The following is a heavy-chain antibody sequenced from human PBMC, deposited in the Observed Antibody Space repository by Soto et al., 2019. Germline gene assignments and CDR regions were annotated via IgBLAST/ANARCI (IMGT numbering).Heavy chain of an antibody. CDR3: AREGAVPAAYTSYYFDY. Sequence: GGSLRLSCAASGFTVSSNYMSWVRQAPGKGLEWVSVIYSGGSTYYADSVKGRFTISRHNSKNTLYLQMNSLRAEDTAVYYCAREGAVPAAYTSYYFDYWGQGTLVTVPQ. J-gene: IGHJ4*02. D-gene: IGHD2-2*01. CDR2: IYSGGST. V-gene: IGHV3-53*04. CDR1: GFTVSSNY.